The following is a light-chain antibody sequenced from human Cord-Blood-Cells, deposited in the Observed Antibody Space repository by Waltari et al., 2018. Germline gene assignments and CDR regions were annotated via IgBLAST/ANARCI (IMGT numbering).Light chain of an antibody. Sequence: QSALTQPASVSGSPGQSITISCTGTSSDVGSYNLVSWYQQHPGKAPKPIIYEGSKRPSGVSNRLSGSKSGHTASLTISGLQAEDEADYYCCSYAGSSTFGFGTGTKVTVL. CDR2: EGS. CDR1: SSDVGSYNL. J-gene: IGLJ1*01. CDR3: CSYAGSSTFG. V-gene: IGLV2-23*01.